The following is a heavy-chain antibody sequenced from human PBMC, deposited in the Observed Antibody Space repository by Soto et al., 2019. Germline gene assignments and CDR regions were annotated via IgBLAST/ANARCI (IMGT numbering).Heavy chain of an antibody. Sequence: QVQLVQSGPEVKTPGASVKVSCHTSGYTFTNYGINWVRQAPGQGPEWMAWISASNAKTHHAPFVQDRVTMTTDTSTRTAYMRLPTLKSDDAAVYSCARGGGNNGPCPFDLWGQGTMVTVSS. J-gene: IGHJ3*01. CDR1: GYTFTNYG. V-gene: IGHV1-18*04. CDR3: ARGGGNNGPCPFDL. D-gene: IGHD3-16*01. CDR2: ISASNAKT.